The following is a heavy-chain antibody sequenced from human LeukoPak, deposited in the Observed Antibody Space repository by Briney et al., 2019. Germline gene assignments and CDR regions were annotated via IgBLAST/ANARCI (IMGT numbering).Heavy chain of an antibody. CDR3: ARDYGDYGYYFDY. CDR1: GFTFSIYA. D-gene: IGHD4-17*01. Sequence: PGGSLGLSCSASGFTFSIYAMHWVRQAPGKGLEYVSAINSNGGTTYYADSVKGRFTISRDNAKNSLHLQMSSLRAEDTAVYYCARDYGDYGYYFDYWGQGTLVTVSS. J-gene: IGHJ4*02. V-gene: IGHV3-64*04. CDR2: INSNGGTT.